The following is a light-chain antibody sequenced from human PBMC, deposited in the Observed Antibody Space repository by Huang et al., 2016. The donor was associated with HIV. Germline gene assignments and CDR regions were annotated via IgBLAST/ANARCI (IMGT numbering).Light chain of an antibody. J-gene: IGKJ4*01. V-gene: IGKV3-11*01. CDR2: DTS. CDR1: QSVGNY. Sequence: IVLTQSPATLSWYPGERVTLSCRASQSVGNYIAWYQQPPGQSPKLLIYDTSTRATGTPVRFSGRGSGTDFTLTISSLESEDFAVYYCQQRSSGVTFGGGTKV. CDR3: QQRSSGVT.